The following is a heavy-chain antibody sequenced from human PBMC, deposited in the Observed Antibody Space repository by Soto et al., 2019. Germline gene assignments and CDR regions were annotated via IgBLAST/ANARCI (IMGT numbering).Heavy chain of an antibody. CDR3: ASVNYGSSAWFDP. J-gene: IGHJ5*02. CDR1: GYTFPSYD. CDR2: MNPNSGNT. Sequence: QVQLVQSGAEVKKPGASVKVSCKASGYTFPSYDINWVRQATGQGLEWMGWMNPNSGNTGYAQKFQGRVTMTRNTSISKASMKISRFRSEYTAVYYCASVNYGSSAWFDPWGQGTLVTVSS. D-gene: IGHD2-15*01. V-gene: IGHV1-8*01.